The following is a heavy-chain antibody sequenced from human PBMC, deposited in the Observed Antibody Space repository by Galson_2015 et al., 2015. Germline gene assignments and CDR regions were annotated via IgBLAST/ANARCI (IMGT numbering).Heavy chain of an antibody. CDR2: ISGSGGST. D-gene: IGHD5-18*01. Sequence: SLRLSCAASGFTFSSYAMSWVRQAPGKGLEWVSAISGSGGSTYYADSVKGRFTISRDNSKNTLYLQMNSLRAEDTAVYYCAKEGYSYGYSLPYYFDYWGQGTLVTVSS. CDR1: GFTFSSYA. J-gene: IGHJ4*02. CDR3: AKEGYSYGYSLPYYFDY. V-gene: IGHV3-23*01.